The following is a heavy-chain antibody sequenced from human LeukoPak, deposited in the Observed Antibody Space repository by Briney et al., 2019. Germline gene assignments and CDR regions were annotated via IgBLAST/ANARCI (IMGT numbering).Heavy chain of an antibody. V-gene: IGHV3-7*03. Sequence: PGGALRLSCVASGFSFSQYWMTWVRLAPGKGLEWVANIWRDGSNNNYVDSVKGRFTISRDNAKNSLYLQMNRLRAEDMAINYCERGWCPHWYGMGEWGKGTTVTVSA. D-gene: IGHD2-8*01. CDR2: IWRDGSNN. CDR1: GFSFSQYW. J-gene: IGHJ6*04. CDR3: ERGWCPHWYGMGE.